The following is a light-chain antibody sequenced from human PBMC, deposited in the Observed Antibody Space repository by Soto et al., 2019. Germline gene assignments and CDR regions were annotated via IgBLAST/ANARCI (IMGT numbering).Light chain of an antibody. CDR1: QSVSSN. Sequence: DIVRTPSPSTLSASPGERAPLSCMASQSVSSNLAWYQQKPGQAPRLLIYGASSRATGIPARFSGSGSGTEFTLTISSLEPEDFAVYYCQQRSNWPIPVAQVTRLEV. V-gene: IGKV3-11*01. J-gene: IGKJ5*01. CDR3: QQRSNWPIP. CDR2: GAS.